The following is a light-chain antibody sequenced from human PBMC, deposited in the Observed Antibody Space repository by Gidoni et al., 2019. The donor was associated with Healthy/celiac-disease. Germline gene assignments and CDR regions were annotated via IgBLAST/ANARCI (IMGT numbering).Light chain of an antibody. J-gene: IGKJ1*01. CDR3: QQYNSYSWT. V-gene: IGKV1-5*03. CDR2: KAS. CDR1: QSISSW. Sequence: DIKMTQYPSTLSASVGDRVTITSRASQSISSWLAWYQRKTGKAPKLLIDKASSLESGVPLRFSGRGSGTEFTLTISSLQPDDFATYYGQQYNSYSWTFGQGTKVEIK.